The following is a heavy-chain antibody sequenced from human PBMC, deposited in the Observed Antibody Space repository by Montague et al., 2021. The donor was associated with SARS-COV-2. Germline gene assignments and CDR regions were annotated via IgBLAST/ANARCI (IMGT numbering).Heavy chain of an antibody. CDR2: IYYSGST. D-gene: IGHD3-10*01. Sequence: SETLSLTCTVSGGSISSYYWSWIRQHPGKGLEWIGYIYYSGSTNYNPSLKSRVTISVDGGKNQFSLKLSSVTAADTAVYYCARASITMVRGVTRWYFDLWGRGTLVTVSS. CDR3: ARASITMVRGVTRWYFDL. J-gene: IGHJ2*01. CDR1: GGSISSYY. V-gene: IGHV4-59*12.